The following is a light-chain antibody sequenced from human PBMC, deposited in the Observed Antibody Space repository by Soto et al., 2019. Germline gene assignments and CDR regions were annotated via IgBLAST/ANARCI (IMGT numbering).Light chain of an antibody. Sequence: DIQMTQSPSSLSASVGDRFTITCRASQSISSYLNWYQQKPGKAPKLLIYGASSLESGVPSRFSGSGSGTEFTLTISSLQPDDFATYYCEQYRRYPWTFGQGTKVDI. CDR3: EQYRRYPWT. CDR1: QSISSY. V-gene: IGKV1-39*01. CDR2: GAS. J-gene: IGKJ1*01.